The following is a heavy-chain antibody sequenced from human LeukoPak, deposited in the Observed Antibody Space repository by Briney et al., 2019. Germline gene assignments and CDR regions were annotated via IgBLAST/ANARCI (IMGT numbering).Heavy chain of an antibody. CDR1: GFTFSSYE. CDR3: ARVGVVVAATGNLWFDP. Sequence: GGSLRLSCAASGFTFSSYEMNWVRQAPGKGLEWVSYISSSGTTIYYADSVKGRFTISRDNAKNSLYLQMNSLRAEDTAVYCCARVGVVVAATGNLWFDPWGQGTLATVSS. D-gene: IGHD2-15*01. V-gene: IGHV3-48*03. J-gene: IGHJ5*02. CDR2: ISSSGTTI.